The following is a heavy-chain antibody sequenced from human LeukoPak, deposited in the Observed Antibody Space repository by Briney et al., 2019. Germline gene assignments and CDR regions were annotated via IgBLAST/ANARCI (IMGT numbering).Heavy chain of an antibody. D-gene: IGHD2/OR15-2a*01. J-gene: IGHJ4*02. V-gene: IGHV3-21*01. Sequence: GGSLRLFCAASGFTFSSYSMNWVRQAPGKGLEWVSSISSSSSYIYYADSVKGRFTISRDNAKNTLYLQMNSLRVEDTAVYYCASTNRLDYWGQGTLVTVSS. CDR1: GFTFSSYS. CDR3: ASTNRLDY. CDR2: ISSSSSYI.